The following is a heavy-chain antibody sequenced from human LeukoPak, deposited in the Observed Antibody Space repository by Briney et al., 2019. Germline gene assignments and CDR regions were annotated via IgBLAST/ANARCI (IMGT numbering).Heavy chain of an antibody. J-gene: IGHJ5*02. CDR1: GGTFSSYA. D-gene: IGHD2-2*01. V-gene: IGHV1-69*13. Sequence: EASVKVSCTASGGTFSSYAISWVRQAPGQGLEWMGGIIPIFGTANYAQKFQGRVTITADESTSTAYMELSSLRSEDTAVYYCARTDPGYCSSTSCLNWFDPWGQGTLVTVSS. CDR3: ARTDPGYCSSTSCLNWFDP. CDR2: IIPIFGTA.